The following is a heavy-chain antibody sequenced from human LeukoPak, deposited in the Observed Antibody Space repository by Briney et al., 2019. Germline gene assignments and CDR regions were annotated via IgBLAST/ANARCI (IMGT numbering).Heavy chain of an antibody. V-gene: IGHV3-23*01. Sequence: HPGGSLRLSCAASGFTFSSYAMSWVRQAPGKGLEWVSAISGSGGSTYYADSVKGRFTISRDNSKNTLYLQMNSLRAEDTAVYYCAKRPIMITFGGVIAPTPFDYWGQGTLVTASS. J-gene: IGHJ4*02. CDR3: AKRPIMITFGGVIAPTPFDY. D-gene: IGHD3-16*02. CDR1: GFTFSSYA. CDR2: ISGSGGST.